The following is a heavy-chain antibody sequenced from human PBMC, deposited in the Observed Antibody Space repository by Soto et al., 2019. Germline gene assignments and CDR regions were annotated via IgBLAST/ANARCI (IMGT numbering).Heavy chain of an antibody. CDR3: ATGKRVTTSAFDI. CDR1: GFTVSSNY. D-gene: IGHD2-21*02. CDR2: IYSGGST. Sequence: EVQLVESGGGLVQPGGSLRLSCAASGFTVSSNYMSWVRQAPGKGLEWVSVIYSGGSTYYADSVKGRFTISRDNSKNTLYLQMNSLRAEDTAVYYCATGKRVTTSAFDIWAKGQWSPSLQ. J-gene: IGHJ3*02. V-gene: IGHV3-66*01.